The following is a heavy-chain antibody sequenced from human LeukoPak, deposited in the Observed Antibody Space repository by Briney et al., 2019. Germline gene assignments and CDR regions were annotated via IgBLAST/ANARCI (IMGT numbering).Heavy chain of an antibody. CDR3: ARAPRRADFWSGYNNWFDP. J-gene: IGHJ5*02. CDR1: GYTFTSYG. V-gene: IGHV1-18*01. CDR2: ISAYNGNT. D-gene: IGHD3-3*01. Sequence: ASVKVSCKASGYTFTSYGISWVRQAPGQGLEWMGWISAYNGNTNYAQKLQGRVTMTTDTSTSTAYMELRSLRSDDTAVYYCARAPRRADFWSGYNNWFDPWGQGTLVTVSS.